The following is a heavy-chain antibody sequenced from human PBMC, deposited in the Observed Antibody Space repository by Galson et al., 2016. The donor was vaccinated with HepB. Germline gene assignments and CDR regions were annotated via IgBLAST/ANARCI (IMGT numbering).Heavy chain of an antibody. CDR3: ARASWSTTTRFDY. Sequence: SLRLSCAASGFTFSSYALSWVRQAPGKGLEWVSSITAGGGATYYADSVKGRFTISRDYSKNTLCLQMNSLRAEDTDVYYCARASWSTTTRFDYWGQGTLVTVSS. J-gene: IGHJ4*02. V-gene: IGHV3-23*01. CDR1: GFTFSSYA. CDR2: ITAGGGAT. D-gene: IGHD2-2*01.